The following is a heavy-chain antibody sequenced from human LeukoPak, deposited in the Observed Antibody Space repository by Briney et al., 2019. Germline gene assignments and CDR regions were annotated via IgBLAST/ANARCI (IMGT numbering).Heavy chain of an antibody. Sequence: PGRSLRLSCAASEFTFITSGMHWVRQAPGQGLEWVAVISYDGSYKFYADSVKGRFTISRDNSKSTLYLQMNSLRAEDTAVYYCAKDRYSGLNTIDYWGQGTLVTVSS. D-gene: IGHD6-13*01. CDR1: EFTFITSG. J-gene: IGHJ4*02. V-gene: IGHV3-30*18. CDR3: AKDRYSGLNTIDY. CDR2: ISYDGSYK.